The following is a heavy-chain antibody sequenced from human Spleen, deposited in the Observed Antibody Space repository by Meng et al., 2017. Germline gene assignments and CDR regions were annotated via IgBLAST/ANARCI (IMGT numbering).Heavy chain of an antibody. V-gene: IGHV3-21*01. CDR2: ISSSSSYI. Sequence: GEFLKISCAASGFTFSSYSMNWVRQAPGKVLEWVSSISSSSSYIYYADSMKGRFTISRDNAKNSLYLQMNSLRAEGTAVYYCARAGGRYYNSSGINWFDPWGQGTLVTVSS. CDR3: ARAGGRYYNSSGINWFDP. CDR1: GFTFSSYS. D-gene: IGHD3-22*01. J-gene: IGHJ5*02.